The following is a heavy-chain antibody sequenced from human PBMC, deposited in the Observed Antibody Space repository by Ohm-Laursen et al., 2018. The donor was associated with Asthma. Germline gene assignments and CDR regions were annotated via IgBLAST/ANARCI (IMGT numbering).Heavy chain of an antibody. Sequence: SLRLSCTAPGYTLSRYSIHWVRQIPGKGMDWVASINNASSFIYYADSVSGRFTTSRDNARNSVYLQMNSLRAEDTALYYCARIGPEWELPGREYSLHHWGEGTLVTVSS. V-gene: IGHV3-21*01. J-gene: IGHJ1*01. CDR1: GYTLSRYS. CDR3: ARIGPEWELPGREYSLHH. CDR2: INNASSFI. D-gene: IGHD1-26*01.